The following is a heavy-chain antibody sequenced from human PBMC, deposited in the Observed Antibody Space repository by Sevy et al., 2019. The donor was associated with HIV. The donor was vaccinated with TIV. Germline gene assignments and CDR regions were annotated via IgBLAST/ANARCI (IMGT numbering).Heavy chain of an antibody. V-gene: IGHV3-30*18. J-gene: IGHJ6*02. Sequence: GGSLRLSCAASGFTFSSYGMHWVRQAPGKGLEWVAVISYDGSNKYYADSVKGRFTISRDNSKNTLYLQMNSLRAEDTAVYYCAKDPGYSSGWYGHYYYYGIDVWGQGTTVTVSS. D-gene: IGHD6-19*01. CDR3: AKDPGYSSGWYGHYYYYGIDV. CDR1: GFTFSSYG. CDR2: ISYDGSNK.